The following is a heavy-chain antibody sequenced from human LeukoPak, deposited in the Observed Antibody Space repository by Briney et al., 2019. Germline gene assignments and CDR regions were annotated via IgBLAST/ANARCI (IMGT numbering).Heavy chain of an antibody. CDR3: AKEDALAFFLSGKRYFDH. J-gene: IGHJ4*02. V-gene: IGHV3-48*01. CDR1: GFTFSSYS. D-gene: IGHD1-14*01. Sequence: PGGSLRLSCAASGFTFSSYSMNWVRQAPGKGLEWVSYISSASGSIYYADSVKGRFTISRDNSKNTVYLQMNSLRAEDTALYYCAKEDALAFFLSGKRYFDHWGQGTLVTVSS. CDR2: ISSASGSI.